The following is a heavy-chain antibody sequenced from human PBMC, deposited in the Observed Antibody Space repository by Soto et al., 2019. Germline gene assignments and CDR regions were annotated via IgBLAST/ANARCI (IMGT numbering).Heavy chain of an antibody. CDR3: AVDYDILTGPWFDP. V-gene: IGHV1-18*04. CDR1: GYTFTRYG. CDR2: ISAYNGNT. J-gene: IGHJ5*02. Sequence: ASVKVSCKASGYTFTRYGISWVRQAPGQGLEWMGWISAYNGNTNYAQKLQGRVTMTTDTSTSTAYMELRSLRSDDTAVYYCAVDYDILTGPWFDPWGQGTLVTVSS. D-gene: IGHD3-9*01.